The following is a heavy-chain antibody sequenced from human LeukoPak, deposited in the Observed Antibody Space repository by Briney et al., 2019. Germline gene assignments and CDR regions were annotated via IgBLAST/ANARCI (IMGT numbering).Heavy chain of an antibody. D-gene: IGHD3-22*01. CDR1: GFPFSSYS. CDR2: ISSSSSYI. Sequence: GSLPLSGAASGFPFSSYSMNGVRQAPGKGRGWVSSISSSSSYIYYADSVKGRFTISRDNAKNSLYLQMNSLRAEDTAVYYCARDSNYYDSSGYYSAPYWGQGTLVTVSS. J-gene: IGHJ4*02. V-gene: IGHV3-21*01. CDR3: ARDSNYYDSSGYYSAPY.